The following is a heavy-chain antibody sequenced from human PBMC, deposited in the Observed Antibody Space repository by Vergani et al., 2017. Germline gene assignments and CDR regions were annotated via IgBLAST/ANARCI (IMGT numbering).Heavy chain of an antibody. CDR1: GYTFTSYY. J-gene: IGHJ6*03. CDR3: ARGDSSKNYYYYYYMDV. Sequence: QVQLVESGAEVKKPGASVKVSCKASGYTFTSYYMHWVRQAPGQGLEWMGIINPSGGSTSSAQKFQGRVTMTRDTSTSTVYMELSSRRSEDTAVYYCARGDSSKNYYYYYYMDVWGKGTTVTVSS. V-gene: IGHV1-46*01. CDR2: INPSGGST. D-gene: IGHD6-13*01.